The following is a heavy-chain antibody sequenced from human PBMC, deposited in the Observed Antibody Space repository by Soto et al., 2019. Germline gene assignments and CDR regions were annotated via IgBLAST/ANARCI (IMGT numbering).Heavy chain of an antibody. J-gene: IGHJ1*01. CDR3: AREGDDRRWSSAERLQH. CDR1: GYTFTSHG. CDR2: ISTYNGNT. Sequence: ASVKVSCKASGYTFTSHGISWVRQAPGQGLEWMGWISTYNGNTNYAQNLQGRVTMTTDTSTSTAHMELRSLRSDDTAVYYCAREGDDRRWSSAERLQHWGQGTLVTVSS. D-gene: IGHD2-2*01. V-gene: IGHV1-18*01.